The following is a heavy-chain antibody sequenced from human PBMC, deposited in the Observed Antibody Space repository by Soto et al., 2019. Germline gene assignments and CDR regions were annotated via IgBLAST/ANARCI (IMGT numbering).Heavy chain of an antibody. Sequence: SETLSLTCAVSGASISTNNSWSWVRQPPGKGLEWIGEVYHSGSTNCNPSLKSRVTISIDKSKNQFSLRLTSMTAADTAVYYYAVPGAGEFDYWSQGTRV. CDR2: VYHSGST. CDR3: AVPGAGEFDY. CDR1: GASISTNNS. V-gene: IGHV4-4*02. D-gene: IGHD6-13*01. J-gene: IGHJ4*02.